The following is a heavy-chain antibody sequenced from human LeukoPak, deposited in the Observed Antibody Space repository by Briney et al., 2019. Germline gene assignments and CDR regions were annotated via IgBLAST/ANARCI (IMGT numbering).Heavy chain of an antibody. D-gene: IGHD3-22*01. Sequence: GGSLRPSCAASGFTFSSYAMSWVRQAPGKGLEWVSAISGSGGSTYYADSVKGRFTISRDNSKNTLYLQMNSLRAEDTAVYYCAKKYYYDSSGYLGPYYFDYWGQGTLVTVSS. CDR2: ISGSGGST. CDR1: GFTFSSYA. CDR3: AKKYYYDSSGYLGPYYFDY. J-gene: IGHJ4*02. V-gene: IGHV3-23*01.